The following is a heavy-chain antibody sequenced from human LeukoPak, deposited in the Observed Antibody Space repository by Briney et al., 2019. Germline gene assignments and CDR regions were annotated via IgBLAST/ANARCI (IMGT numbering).Heavy chain of an antibody. CDR1: GASITTHY. CDR2: ADYTGST. D-gene: IGHD1-26*01. Sequence: PSETLSLTCTVSGASITTHYWSWIRQSPGEGLEWIGYADYTGSTKYNPSLKSRVAMSLDTSKNQFSLKLSSVTAADTAVYYCARFSTYVGATGFDPWGQGTLVTVSS. CDR3: ARFSTYVGATGFDP. J-gene: IGHJ5*02. V-gene: IGHV4-59*11.